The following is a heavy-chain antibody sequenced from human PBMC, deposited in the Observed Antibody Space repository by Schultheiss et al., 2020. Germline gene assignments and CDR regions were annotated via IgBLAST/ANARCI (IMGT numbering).Heavy chain of an antibody. D-gene: IGHD5-18*01. V-gene: IGHV4-59*08. Sequence: GSLRLSCAASGFTFSDYYMSWIRQPPGKGLEWIGYIYYSGSTNYNPSLKSRVTISVDTSKNQFSLKLSSVTAADTAVYYCSRGYTYGYQPYFDYWGQGTLVNVYS. CDR1: GFTFSDYY. CDR3: SRGYTYGYQPYFDY. J-gene: IGHJ4*02. CDR2: IYYSGST.